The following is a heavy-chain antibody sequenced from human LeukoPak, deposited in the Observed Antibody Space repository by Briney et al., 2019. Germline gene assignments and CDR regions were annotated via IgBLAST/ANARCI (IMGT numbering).Heavy chain of an antibody. CDR3: ATSFRAVNWFDP. J-gene: IGHJ5*02. Sequence: GASVKVSCKASGYTFTRYYMNCVRQTPGQGLEWMGIINPSGGSTNYTQKFQGRVTMTRDTSTSTIYMEVSILRSQNTAVYYCATSFRAVNWFDPWGQGTLVTVSS. CDR2: INPSGGST. V-gene: IGHV1-46*01. CDR1: GYTFTRYY. D-gene: IGHD3-10*01.